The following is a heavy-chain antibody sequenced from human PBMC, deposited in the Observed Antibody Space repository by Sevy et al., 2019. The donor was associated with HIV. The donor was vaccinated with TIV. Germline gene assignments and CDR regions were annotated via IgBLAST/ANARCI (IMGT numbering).Heavy chain of an antibody. CDR2: ISDGGGTT. Sequence: GGSLRLSCAASGFTFRNYVMNWVRQPPGKGLEWVSVISDGGGTTYYADSVKGRFTISRDDSKSTLYLQMNSQGVEDTAVYFCAERVAGALAALGIWGQGTMVSVSS. V-gene: IGHV3-23*01. J-gene: IGHJ3*02. D-gene: IGHD3-10*01. CDR3: AERVAGALAALGI. CDR1: GFTFRNYV.